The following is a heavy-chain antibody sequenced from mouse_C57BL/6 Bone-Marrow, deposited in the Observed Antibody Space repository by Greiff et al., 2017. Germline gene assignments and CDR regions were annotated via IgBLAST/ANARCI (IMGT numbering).Heavy chain of an antibody. CDR1: GYTFTSYN. J-gene: IGHJ4*01. Sequence: LQQSGAELVRPGASVKMSCKASGYTFTSYNMHWVKQTPRQGLEWIGAIYPGNGDTSYNQKFKGKATLTVDKSSSTAYMQLSSLTSEDSAVYFCASSDSSGYEDAMDYWGQGTSVTVSS. CDR3: ASSDSSGYEDAMDY. D-gene: IGHD3-2*02. V-gene: IGHV1-12*01. CDR2: IYPGNGDT.